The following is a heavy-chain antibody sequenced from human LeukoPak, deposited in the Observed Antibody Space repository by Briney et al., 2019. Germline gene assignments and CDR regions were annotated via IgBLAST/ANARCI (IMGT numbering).Heavy chain of an antibody. CDR1: TFRFSNYW. V-gene: IGHV3-7*01. CDR3: ARGDSYGTYFDY. CDR2: IKEDGREK. D-gene: IGHD5-18*01. Sequence: GGSLRLSCAASTFRFSNYWMSWVRQAPERGLEWVASIKEDGREKSYVDSVKGRFTVSRDNTKNSLYLQMNSLRAEDTAVYYCARGDSYGTYFDYWGQGTLVTVSS. J-gene: IGHJ4*02.